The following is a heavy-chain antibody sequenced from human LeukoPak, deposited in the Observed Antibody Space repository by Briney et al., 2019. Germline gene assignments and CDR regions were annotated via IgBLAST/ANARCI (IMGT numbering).Heavy chain of an antibody. J-gene: IGHJ3*01. CDR2: IRSEENRF. CDR3: ARGAGTYYGTYTFDL. CDR1: GFRFSDFG. D-gene: IGHD1-26*01. Sequence: GGSLRLSCEASGFRFSDFGLHWVRQAPGKGLEWVAFIRSEENRFYYLPSLRGRFTISRDNSKNTLFLQMSSMRHEDTALYYCARGAGTYYGTYTFDLWGRGTMVTVSS. V-gene: IGHV3-30*02.